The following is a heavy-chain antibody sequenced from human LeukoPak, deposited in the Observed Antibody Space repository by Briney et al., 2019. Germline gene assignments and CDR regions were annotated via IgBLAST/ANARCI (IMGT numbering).Heavy chain of an antibody. V-gene: IGHV3-74*01. Sequence: GGSLRLSCAASGFTFSSYWMHWVRQAPGKGLVWVSRINSDGSSTSYADSVKGRFTISRDNSKNTLYLQMNSLRAEDTAVYYCANLPLVRGVILAVVYWGQGTLVTVSS. CDR2: INSDGSST. J-gene: IGHJ4*02. D-gene: IGHD3-10*01. CDR1: GFTFSSYW. CDR3: ANLPLVRGVILAVVY.